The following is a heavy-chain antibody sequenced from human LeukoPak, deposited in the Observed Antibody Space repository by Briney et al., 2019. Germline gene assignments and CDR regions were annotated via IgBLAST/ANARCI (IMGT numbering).Heavy chain of an antibody. J-gene: IGHJ4*02. CDR1: GFTFSSYW. CDR2: INQDGSEK. CDR3: AKEMFWSGYYKADEHGFDY. D-gene: IGHD3-3*01. Sequence: GGSLRLSCAASGFTFSSYWMNWVRQAPGKGLEWVANINQDGSEKYYVDSVKGRFTISRDNAKNSLYLQMNSLRAEDTALYYCAKEMFWSGYYKADEHGFDYWGQGTLVTVSS. V-gene: IGHV3-7*03.